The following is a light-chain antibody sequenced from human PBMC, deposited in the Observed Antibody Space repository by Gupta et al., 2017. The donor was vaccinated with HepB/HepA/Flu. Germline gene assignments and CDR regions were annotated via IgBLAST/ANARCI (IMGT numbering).Light chain of an antibody. V-gene: IGLV3-21*03. Sequence: SYVLTQPPSVSVAPGNTARITCGGDNIGDKSVHWYQQKPGQAPVLVLYDDSDRPSGIPERFSGSNPGNTATVTISRVEVGDEADYYCQVWDSNNDHVVFGGGTKLTVL. CDR3: QVWDSNNDHVV. J-gene: IGLJ2*01. CDR2: DDS. CDR1: NIGDKS.